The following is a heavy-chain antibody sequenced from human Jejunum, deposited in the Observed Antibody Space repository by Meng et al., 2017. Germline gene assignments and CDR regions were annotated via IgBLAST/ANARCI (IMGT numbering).Heavy chain of an antibody. CDR3: ARGVNAGVDY. Sequence: QVQLVQFGAEVKKPWASVKVSCKASGYTFSSLHINWVRQATGQGPEWMGWMSPENGNTAYAQKFQGRVTMTRDTSVSTAYMELSGLTSDDSGVYYCARGVNAGVDYWGQGTLVTVSS. D-gene: IGHD7-27*01. CDR1: GYTFSSLH. V-gene: IGHV1-8*01. J-gene: IGHJ4*02. CDR2: MSPENGNT.